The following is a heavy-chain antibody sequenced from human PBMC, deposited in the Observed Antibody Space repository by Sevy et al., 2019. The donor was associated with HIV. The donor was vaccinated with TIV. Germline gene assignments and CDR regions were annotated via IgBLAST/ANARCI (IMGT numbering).Heavy chain of an antibody. Sequence: GGYLRLSCAASGFTFSSYGMHWVRQAPGKGLEWVAVISYHGSNKYYADSVKGRFTISRDNSKNTLYLQMNSLRAEDTAVYYCAKDPRLWQVVLRYFDYWGQGTLVTVSS. CDR1: GFTFSSYG. CDR2: ISYHGSNK. V-gene: IGHV3-30*18. J-gene: IGHJ4*02. D-gene: IGHD6-19*01. CDR3: AKDPRLWQVVLRYFDY.